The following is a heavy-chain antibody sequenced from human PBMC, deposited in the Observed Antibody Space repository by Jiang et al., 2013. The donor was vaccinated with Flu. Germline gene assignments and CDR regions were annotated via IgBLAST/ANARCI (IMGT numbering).Heavy chain of an antibody. V-gene: IGHV4-59*08. Sequence: LKPSETLSLTCTVTDDSINNYYWNWIRQPPGKGLEWIGYIHYIGGTKYNPSLNSRVTMSVDTSKTHFSLNLTSLTAADTAIYFCAGQRKGNYGMDV. CDR3: AGQRKGNYGMDV. CDR1: DDSINNYY. CDR2: IHYIGGT. D-gene: IGHD3-10*01. J-gene: IGHJ6*01.